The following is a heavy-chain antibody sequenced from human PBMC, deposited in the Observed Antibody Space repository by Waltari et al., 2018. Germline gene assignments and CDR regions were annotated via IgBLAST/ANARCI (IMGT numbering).Heavy chain of an antibody. J-gene: IGHJ4*02. CDR3: AREDSSSWYYYFDY. CDR2: IYYSGST. Sequence: QLQLQESGPGLVKPSETLSLTCTVSGGSISSSSYYWGWIRQPPGKGLEWIGSIYYSGSTYYNPSLKSRVTISVDTSKNQFSLKLSAVTAADTAVYYCAREDSSSWYYYFDYWGQGTLVTVSS. V-gene: IGHV4-39*07. CDR1: GGSISSSSYY. D-gene: IGHD6-13*01.